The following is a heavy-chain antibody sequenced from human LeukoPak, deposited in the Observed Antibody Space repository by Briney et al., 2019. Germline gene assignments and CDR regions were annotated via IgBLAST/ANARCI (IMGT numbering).Heavy chain of an antibody. D-gene: IGHD1-26*01. CDR3: ARISLGAIWGYYYGMDV. V-gene: IGHV1-69*13. CDR2: IIPIFDTA. CDR1: GGTFNSYS. Sequence: GASVKVSCKASGGTFNSYSISWVRQAPGQGLEWMGGIIPIFDTADYAQKFQGRVTITADESTSTAYMELSSLRSEDTAVFYCARISLGAIWGYYYGMDVWGQGTTVTVSS. J-gene: IGHJ6*02.